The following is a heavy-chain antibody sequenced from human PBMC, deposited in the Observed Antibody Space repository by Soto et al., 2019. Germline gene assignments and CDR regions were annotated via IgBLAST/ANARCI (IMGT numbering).Heavy chain of an antibody. CDR2: IYCDDDK. CDR3: AHSIAVAGLSWFDP. D-gene: IGHD6-19*01. CDR1: GLSLSTSGVG. J-gene: IGHJ5*02. V-gene: IGHV2-5*02. Sequence: QITLKESGPTLVKPTQTLTLTCTFSGLSLSTSGVGVGWIRQPPGKALEWLALIYCDDDKRHSPSLKSWLTITTDTSKNQVALTMTNVDPVDTATYYCAHSIAVAGLSWFDPWGQGTLVTVSS.